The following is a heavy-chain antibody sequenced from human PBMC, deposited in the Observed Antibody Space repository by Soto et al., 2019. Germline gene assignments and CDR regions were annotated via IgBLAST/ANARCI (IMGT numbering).Heavy chain of an antibody. CDR3: VRSGTARLLRHSWFDT. J-gene: IGHJ5*02. CDR2: ITASSAYR. V-gene: IGHV3-21*01. CDR1: GFTFNTYD. D-gene: IGHD2-21*01. Sequence: EVQLVESGGGLVKPGGFLRLSCAASGFTFNTYDMNWVRQAPGKGLEWVSSITASSAYRYYADSVRGRITISRDNAKNSLFLQMHSLRAEDTAVYYCVRSGTARLLRHSWFDTWGQGTLVTVS.